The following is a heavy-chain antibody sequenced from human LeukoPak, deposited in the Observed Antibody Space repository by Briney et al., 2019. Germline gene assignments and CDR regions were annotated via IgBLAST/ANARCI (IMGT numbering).Heavy chain of an antibody. CDR2: INHSGST. D-gene: IGHD3-22*01. CDR1: GGSFSGYY. V-gene: IGHV4-34*01. J-gene: IGHJ4*02. CDR3: ARAGRYYYDRKPPDC. Sequence: SETLSLTCAVYGGSFSGYYWSWIRQPPGRGLEWIGEINHSGSTNYNPSLKSRVTISVDTSKNQFSLKLSSVTAADTAVYYCARAGRYYYDRKPPDCWGQGTLVTVSS.